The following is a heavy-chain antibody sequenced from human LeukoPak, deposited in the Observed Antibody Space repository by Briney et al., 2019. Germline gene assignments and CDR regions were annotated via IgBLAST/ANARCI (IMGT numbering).Heavy chain of an antibody. Sequence: GGSLRLSCAASGFTFSSFQMTWVCQAPGKGLEWVSYIGGGDSQIFYADSVKGRFTISRDNAKNSVYLQMNNLRVEEMAVYYCARGKGWIDPWGQGTLVTVSS. CDR2: IGGGDSQI. CDR1: GFTFSSFQ. J-gene: IGHJ5*02. CDR3: ARGKGWIDP. V-gene: IGHV3-48*03.